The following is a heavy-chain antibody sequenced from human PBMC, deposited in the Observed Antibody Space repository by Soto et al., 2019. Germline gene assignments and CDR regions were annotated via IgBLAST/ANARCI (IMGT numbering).Heavy chain of an antibody. CDR1: GYTFTSYN. CDR2: ISTNQGNT. J-gene: IGHJ4*02. Sequence: QVQLVQSGAEVKKPGASVKVSCNTSGYTFTSYNIIWLRQAPEQGPEWMGWISTNQGNTNYAKKLQGRVTMTTDTSTSTAYMELRSLTSDYSAMYYCARQHDSVTGFDFWGQGTLVTVSS. CDR3: ARQHDSVTGFDF. V-gene: IGHV1-18*01. D-gene: IGHD2-21*02.